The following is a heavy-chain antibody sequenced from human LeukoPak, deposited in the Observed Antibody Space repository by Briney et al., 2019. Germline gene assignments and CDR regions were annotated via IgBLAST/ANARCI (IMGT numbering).Heavy chain of an antibody. CDR3: AREKLRFVEWPLNAFDI. D-gene: IGHD3-3*01. CDR2: ISSSSSTI. V-gene: IGHV3-48*01. Sequence: GGSLRLSCAASGFTFSGYSMNWVRQAPGKGLEWVSYISSSSSTIYYADSVKGRFTISRDNAKNSLYLQMNSLRAEDTAVYYCAREKLRFVEWPLNAFDIWGQGTMVTVSS. J-gene: IGHJ3*02. CDR1: GFTFSGYS.